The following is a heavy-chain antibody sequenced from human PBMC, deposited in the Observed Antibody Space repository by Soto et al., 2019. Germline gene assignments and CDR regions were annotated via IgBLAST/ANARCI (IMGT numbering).Heavy chain of an antibody. D-gene: IGHD3-22*01. CDR3: ARQIYDSDTGPNFQYYFDS. CDR1: GYSFAGYW. Sequence: GESLKISCKGSGYSFAGYWITWVRQKPVKGLEWMGRIDPSDSQTYYSPSFRGHVTISVTKSITTVFLQWSSLRASDTAMYYCARQIYDSDTGPNFQYYFDSWGQGTQVTVSS. J-gene: IGHJ4*02. CDR2: IDPSDSQT. V-gene: IGHV5-10-1*01.